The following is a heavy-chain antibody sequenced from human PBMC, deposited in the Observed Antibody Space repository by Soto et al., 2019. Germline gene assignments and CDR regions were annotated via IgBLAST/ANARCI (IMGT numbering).Heavy chain of an antibody. CDR2: ISGSGGSK. CDR3: AKDRSYSYNFDY. D-gene: IGHD5-18*01. CDR1: GFTFSSYA. J-gene: IGHJ4*02. Sequence: PGGSLRRSCAASGFTFSSYAMSWGHQATGKGLEWVSAISGSGGSKYYADSVKGRFTISRDNSKNTLYLQMNSLRAEDTAVYYCAKDRSYSYNFDYWGQGTLVTVSS. V-gene: IGHV3-23*01.